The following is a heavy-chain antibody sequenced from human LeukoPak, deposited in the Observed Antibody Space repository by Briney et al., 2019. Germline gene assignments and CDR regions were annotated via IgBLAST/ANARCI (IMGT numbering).Heavy chain of an antibody. V-gene: IGHV1-2*02. CDR1: GYTFTGYY. CDR2: INPNSGGT. CDR3: ARVRDYYGSGSYRPYYYGTDV. D-gene: IGHD3-10*01. J-gene: IGHJ6*02. Sequence: RASVKVSCKASGYTFTGYYMHWVRQAPGQGLEWMGWINPNSGGTNYAQKFQGRVTMTRDTSISTAYMELSRLRSDDTAVYYCARVRDYYGSGSYRPYYYGTDVWGQGTTVTVSS.